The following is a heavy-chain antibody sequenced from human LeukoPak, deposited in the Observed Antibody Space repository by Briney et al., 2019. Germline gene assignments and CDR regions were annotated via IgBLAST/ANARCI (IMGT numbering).Heavy chain of an antibody. CDR2: IYHSGST. CDR1: GYSISSGYY. D-gene: IGHD1-1*01. Sequence: PSETLSLTCAVSGYSISSGYYWGWVRQPPGKGLEWIGSIYHSGSTYYNPSLKSRVTISVDTSKNQFSLKLSSVTAADTAVYYCARERMPTGWLDPWGQGTLVTVSS. J-gene: IGHJ5*02. CDR3: ARERMPTGWLDP. V-gene: IGHV4-38-2*01.